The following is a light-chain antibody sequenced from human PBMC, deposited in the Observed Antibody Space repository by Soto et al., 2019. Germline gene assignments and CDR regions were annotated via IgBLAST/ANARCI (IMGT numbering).Light chain of an antibody. V-gene: IGKV1-9*01. CDR1: QGISSF. CDR3: QQLNSYPIT. J-gene: IGKJ5*01. CDR2: AAS. Sequence: DLQLTQSPSFLSASVRDRVTITCRASQGISSFLAWYQQKPGKAPKLLIYAASTLQTGVPSRFSGSGSGTEFTLTISNLQPEDFATYYCQQLNSYPITFGQGTRLEIK.